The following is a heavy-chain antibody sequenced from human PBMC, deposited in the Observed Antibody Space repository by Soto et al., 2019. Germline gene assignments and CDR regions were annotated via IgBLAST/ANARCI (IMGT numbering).Heavy chain of an antibody. CDR2: ISGSGGST. V-gene: IGHV3-23*01. D-gene: IGHD3-22*01. CDR1: GFTFSSYA. Sequence: PGGSLRLSCAASGFTFSSYAMSWVRQAPGKGLEWVSAISGSGGSTYYADSVKGRFTISRDNSKNTLYLQMNSLRAEDTAAYYCAKIPIGSSGYFDYWGQGALVTVSS. J-gene: IGHJ4*02. CDR3: AKIPIGSSGYFDY.